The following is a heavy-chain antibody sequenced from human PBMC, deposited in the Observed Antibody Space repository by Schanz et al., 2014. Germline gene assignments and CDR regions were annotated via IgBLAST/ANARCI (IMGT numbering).Heavy chain of an antibody. J-gene: IGHJ6*02. Sequence: QVQLVESGGGVVQPGKSLRLSCAASGFSFSSYGIHWVRQAPGKGLEWVAFIRYDESNKYYADSVKGRFTISRDNSKNTLYLHMNSLRGEDTAVYYCAKVRLGSGTYVSYYYYYGMDVWGQGTTVTVSS. D-gene: IGHD3-10*01. CDR3: AKVRLGSGTYVSYYYYYGMDV. V-gene: IGHV3-30*02. CDR2: IRYDESNK. CDR1: GFSFSSYG.